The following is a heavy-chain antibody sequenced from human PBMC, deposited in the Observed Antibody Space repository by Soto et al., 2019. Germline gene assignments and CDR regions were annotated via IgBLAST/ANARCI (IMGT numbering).Heavy chain of an antibody. J-gene: IGHJ4*02. CDR1: GFTFSSYG. CDR2: IWYDGSNK. V-gene: IGHV3-33*01. CDR3: ARDPYSGSSDDY. D-gene: IGHD1-26*01. Sequence: QVQLVESGGGVVQPGRSLRLSCAASGFTFSSYGMHWVRQAPGKGLEWVAVIWYDGSNKYYADSVKGRFTISRDNSENTLYLQMNSLRAEDTAVYYCARDPYSGSSDDYWGQGTLVTVSS.